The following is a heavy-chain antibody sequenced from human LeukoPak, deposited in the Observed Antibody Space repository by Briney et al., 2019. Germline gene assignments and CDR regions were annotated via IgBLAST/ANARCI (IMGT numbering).Heavy chain of an antibody. V-gene: IGHV3-30*03. Sequence: PGGSLRLSCAASGFTFSSYGMHWVRQAPGKGLEWVAVISYDGSNKYYADSVKGRFTISRDNSKNTLYLQLNSLRPEDTAVYYCARDQLAYSGYDTLFDYWGQGSLVTVSS. CDR2: ISYDGSNK. CDR1: GFTFSSYG. CDR3: ARDQLAYSGYDTLFDY. J-gene: IGHJ4*02. D-gene: IGHD5-12*01.